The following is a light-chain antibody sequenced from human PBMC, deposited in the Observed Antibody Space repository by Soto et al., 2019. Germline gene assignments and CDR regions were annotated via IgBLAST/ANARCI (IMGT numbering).Light chain of an antibody. CDR2: VGTGGIVG. J-gene: IGLJ2*01. V-gene: IGLV9-49*01. CDR1: SGYSNYK. Sequence: QPVLTQPPSASASLGASVTLTCTLSSGYSNYKVDWYQQRPGKGPRFVMRVGTGGIVGSKGDGIPDRFSVLGSGLNRYLTIKNIQEEDESDYHCGADHGSGSNFPSVFGGGTKVTVL. CDR3: GADHGSGSNFPSV.